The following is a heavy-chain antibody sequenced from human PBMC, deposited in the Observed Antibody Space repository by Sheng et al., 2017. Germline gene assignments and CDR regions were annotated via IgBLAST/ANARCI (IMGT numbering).Heavy chain of an antibody. CDR2: ISSSSSYI. CDR3: ARDYGGYGDYARYFDL. CDR1: GFTFSSYS. D-gene: IGHD4-17*01. J-gene: IGHJ2*01. Sequence: EVQLVESGGGLVKPGGSLRLSCAASGFTFSSYSMNWVRQAPGKGLEWVSSISSSSSYIYYADSVKGRFTISRDNAKNSLYLQMNSLRAEDTAVYYCARDYGGYGDYARYFDLWGRGTLVTVSS. V-gene: IGHV3-21*01.